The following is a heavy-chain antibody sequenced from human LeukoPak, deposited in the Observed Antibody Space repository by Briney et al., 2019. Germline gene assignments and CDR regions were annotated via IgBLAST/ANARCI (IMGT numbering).Heavy chain of an antibody. J-gene: IGHJ5*02. CDR1: GFTFSRYW. V-gene: IGHV3-74*01. D-gene: IGHD2-2*01. Sequence: PGGSLRLSCAVSGFTFSRYWLHWARHAPGTGLVWVSRIDSDGSITDYADSVKGRFTISRDNAKNTLYLQMNSLRADDTAVYYCSRGDCTSTTCHNWFYPWGQGTLVTVSS. CDR2: IDSDGSIT. CDR3: SRGDCTSTTCHNWFYP.